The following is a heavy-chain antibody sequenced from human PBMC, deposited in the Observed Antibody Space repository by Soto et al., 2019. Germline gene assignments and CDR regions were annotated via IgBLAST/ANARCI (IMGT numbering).Heavy chain of an antibody. V-gene: IGHV1-69*13. J-gene: IGHJ6*02. Sequence: SVKVSCKASGGTFSSYAISWVRQAPGQGLEWMGGIIPIFGTANYAQKFQGRVTITADESTSTAYMELSSLRSEDTAVYYCARDRGLKLEDIVLVPAALDYYYYYGMDVWGQGTTVTVSS. CDR3: ARDRGLKLEDIVLVPAALDYYYYYGMDV. CDR1: GGTFSSYA. D-gene: IGHD2-2*01. CDR2: IIPIFGTA.